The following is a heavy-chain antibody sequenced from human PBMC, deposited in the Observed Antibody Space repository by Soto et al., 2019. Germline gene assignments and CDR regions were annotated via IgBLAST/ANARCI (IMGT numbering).Heavy chain of an antibody. D-gene: IGHD1-26*01. CDR3: ARDVVGVSYYYYGMDV. CDR1: GFTFSSYA. CDR2: ISYDGSNK. Sequence: GGSLRLSCAASGFTFSSYAMHWVRQAPGKGLEWVAVISYDGSNKYYADSVKGRFTISRDNSKNTLYLQMNSLRAEDTAVYYCARDVVGVSYYYYGMDVWGQGTTVTVSS. J-gene: IGHJ6*02. V-gene: IGHV3-30-3*01.